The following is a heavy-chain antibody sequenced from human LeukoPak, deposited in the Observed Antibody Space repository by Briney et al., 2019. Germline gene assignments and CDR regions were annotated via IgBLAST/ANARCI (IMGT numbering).Heavy chain of an antibody. J-gene: IGHJ4*02. CDR3: ARDGDYGTGSYYRGCIDS. CDR1: GYSFTAFY. D-gene: IGHD3-10*01. CDR2: IHPRRGDT. V-gene: IGHV1-2*02. Sequence: EASLKLSCKTSGYSFTAFYIYWVRHAHGPGLDLMWMIHPRRGDTNYARKFQGRVTMTRDTSISTAYLDLSSLRSDDTAVYYCARDGDYGTGSYYRGCIDSWGQGTPVTVSP.